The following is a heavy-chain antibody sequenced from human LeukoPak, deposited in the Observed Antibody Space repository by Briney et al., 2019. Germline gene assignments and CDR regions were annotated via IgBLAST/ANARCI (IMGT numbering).Heavy chain of an antibody. D-gene: IGHD1-1*01. J-gene: IGHJ3*02. CDR1: GYTFTSYG. CDR2: ISAYNGNT. Sequence: ASVKVSCKASGYTFTSYGISWVRRAPGQGLEWMGWISAYNGNTNYAQKLQGRVTMTTDTSTSTAYMELRSLRSDDTAVYYCAREYWNAVARRAFDIWGQGTMVTVSS. V-gene: IGHV1-18*01. CDR3: AREYWNAVARRAFDI.